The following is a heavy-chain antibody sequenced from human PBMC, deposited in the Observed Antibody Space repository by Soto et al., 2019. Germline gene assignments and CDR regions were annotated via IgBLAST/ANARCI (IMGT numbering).Heavy chain of an antibody. CDR2: ISHSGST. CDR1: GGSFSGYY. Sequence: PSETLSLTCAVYGGSFSGYYWSWIRQPPGQGLEWIGEISHSGSTNYNPSLKSRVTISVDTSKNQFSLKLTSVTAADKAVYFCARQFPRRPDFYYYMDVWGAGTTVTVSS. D-gene: IGHD2-2*01. J-gene: IGHJ6*03. V-gene: IGHV4-34*01. CDR3: ARQFPRRPDFYYYMDV.